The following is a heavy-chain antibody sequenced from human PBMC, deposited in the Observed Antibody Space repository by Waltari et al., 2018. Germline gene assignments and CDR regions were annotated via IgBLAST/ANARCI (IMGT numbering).Heavy chain of an antibody. CDR3: ARRGVRFGWFDP. Sequence: QVQLQQWGAGLLKPSETLSLTCAVYGGSFSGYYWSWIRQPPGKGLEWIGEINQSGSTNYNPSLRSRVTISVDTSKNQFSLKLSSVTAADTAVYYCARRGVRFGWFDPWGQGTLVTVSS. CDR2: INQSGST. J-gene: IGHJ5*02. V-gene: IGHV4-34*01. D-gene: IGHD3-3*01. CDR1: GGSFSGYY.